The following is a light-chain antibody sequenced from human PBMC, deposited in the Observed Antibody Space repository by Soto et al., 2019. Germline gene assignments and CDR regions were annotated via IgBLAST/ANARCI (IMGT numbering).Light chain of an antibody. V-gene: IGKV3-20*01. CDR1: QSVSSSY. CDR2: GAS. J-gene: IGKJ4*02. CDR3: QQYCSTPLLT. Sequence: EIVLTQSPGTLSLSPGERATLSCRASQSVSSSYLAWYQQKPGQAPRLLLYGASSRATGIPDRFSGSGSGTDFTLTISRLAPEDCSVYYCQQYCSTPLLTFGEGTKVEIK.